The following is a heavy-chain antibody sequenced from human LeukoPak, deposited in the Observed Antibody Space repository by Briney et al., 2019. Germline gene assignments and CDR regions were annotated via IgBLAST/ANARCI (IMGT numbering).Heavy chain of an antibody. CDR3: ARDLSYGMDV. J-gene: IGHJ6*02. CDR1: GGSISSYY. V-gene: IGHV4-59*12. CDR2: IYYSGST. Sequence: SETLSLTCTVSGGSISSYYWSWIRQPPGKGLEWIGYIYYSGSTNYNPFLKSRVTISVDTSKNQFSLKLSSVTAADTAVYYCARDLSYGMDVWGQGTTVTVSS.